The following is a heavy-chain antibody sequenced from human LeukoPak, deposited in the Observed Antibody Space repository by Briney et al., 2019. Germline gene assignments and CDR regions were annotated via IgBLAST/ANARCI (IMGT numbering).Heavy chain of an antibody. V-gene: IGHV3-48*01. CDR1: GFIFSSYA. Sequence: GGSLRLSCAASGFIFSSYAMSWVRQAPGKGLEWVSHISISGSTIHYADSVRGRFTISRDSAKNSLYLQMNSLRADDTAVYYCSTAKFDYWGQGTLLTVSS. J-gene: IGHJ4*02. CDR3: STAKFDY. CDR2: ISISGSTI.